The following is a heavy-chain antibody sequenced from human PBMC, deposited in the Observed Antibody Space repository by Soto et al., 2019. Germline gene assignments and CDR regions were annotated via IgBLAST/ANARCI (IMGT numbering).Heavy chain of an antibody. CDR1: GFTFSSYG. D-gene: IGHD3-22*01. CDR3: AKVAITMIVGDAFDI. CDR2: ISYDGSNK. J-gene: IGHJ3*02. V-gene: IGHV3-30*18. Sequence: QVQLVESGGGVVQPGRSLRLSCAASGFTFSSYGMHWVRQAPGKGLEWVAVISYDGSNKYYADSVKGRFTISRDNSKNTLYLQMNSLRAEDTAVYYCAKVAITMIVGDAFDIWGQGTMVTVSS.